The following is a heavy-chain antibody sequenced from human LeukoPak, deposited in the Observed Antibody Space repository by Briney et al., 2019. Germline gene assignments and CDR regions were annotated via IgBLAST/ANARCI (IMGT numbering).Heavy chain of an antibody. CDR3: ARDRSISGSYYGDFDY. D-gene: IGHD1-26*01. CDR2: IYTSGST. V-gene: IGHV4-4*07. J-gene: IGHJ4*02. CDR1: GGSISSYY. Sequence: SETLPLTCTVSGGSISSYYWSWIRQPAGKGLEWIGRIYTSGSTNYNPSLKNRVTISVDKSKNQFSLKLSSVTAADTAVYYCARDRSISGSYYGDFDYWGQGTLVTVSS.